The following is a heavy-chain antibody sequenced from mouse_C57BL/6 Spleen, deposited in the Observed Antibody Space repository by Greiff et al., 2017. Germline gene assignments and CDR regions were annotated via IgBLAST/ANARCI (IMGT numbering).Heavy chain of an antibody. V-gene: IGHV1-53*01. CDR3: ARGPHYYGSRDYAMDY. J-gene: IGHJ4*01. CDR2: INPSNGGT. D-gene: IGHD1-1*01. Sequence: QVKLQQPGTELVKPGASVKLSCKASGYTFTSYWMHWVKQRPGQGLEWIGNINPSNGGTNYNEKFKSKATLTVDKSSSTAYMQLSSLTSEDSAVYYCARGPHYYGSRDYAMDYWGQGTSVTVSS. CDR1: GYTFTSYW.